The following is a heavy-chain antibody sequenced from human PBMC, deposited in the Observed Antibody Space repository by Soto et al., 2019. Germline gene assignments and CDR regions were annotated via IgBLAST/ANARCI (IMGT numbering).Heavy chain of an antibody. CDR3: ANHGGFDI. V-gene: IGHV3-23*01. CDR2: ISGSGDYT. CDR1: GFTFSTSG. Sequence: EVQLLESGGGLVQPGGSLRLSCAASGFTFSTSGMSWVRQAPGKGLEWVSSISGSGDYTNYAGSVKGRFTISRDNSKNTLYLQINSLTADDTAEYYCANHGGFDIWGQGTMVAVSS. J-gene: IGHJ3*02. D-gene: IGHD4-17*01.